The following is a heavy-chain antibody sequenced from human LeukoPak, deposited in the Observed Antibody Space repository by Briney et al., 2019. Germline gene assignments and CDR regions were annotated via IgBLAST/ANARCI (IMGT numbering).Heavy chain of an antibody. D-gene: IGHD6-19*01. Sequence: ASVKVSCKASGYTFTSHDINWVRQATGQGLEWMGWLNPNSGNTGYAQKFQGRVTITRDTSTKTAYMELSSLRSEDTAVYYCARMTVSGRDNWFDPWGQGTLVTVSS. V-gene: IGHV1-8*03. CDR3: ARMTVSGRDNWFDP. CDR1: GYTFTSHD. CDR2: LNPNSGNT. J-gene: IGHJ5*02.